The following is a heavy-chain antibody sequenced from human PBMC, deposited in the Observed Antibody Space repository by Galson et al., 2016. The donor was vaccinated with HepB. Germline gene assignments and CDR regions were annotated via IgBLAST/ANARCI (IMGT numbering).Heavy chain of an antibody. CDR2: IYYSGST. V-gene: IGHV4-39*01. D-gene: IGHD5-18*01. CDR1: GSISSSSYY. J-gene: IGHJ6*02. CDR3: ARRFRYTYGPPYGMDV. Sequence: GSISSSSYYWGWIRQPPGKGLEWIGSIYYSGSTYCNPSLQSRVTISVDTSKNQSSLKMSSVTAADTAVYYCARRFRYTYGPPYGMDVWGQGTTVTVSS.